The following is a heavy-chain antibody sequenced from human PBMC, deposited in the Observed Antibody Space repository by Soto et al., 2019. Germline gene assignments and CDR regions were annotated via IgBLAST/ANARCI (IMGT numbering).Heavy chain of an antibody. CDR1: DDSINSDKYY. CDR3: ARLEGLATISYYFDF. V-gene: IGHV4-39*01. CDR2: IYYRGNA. D-gene: IGHD3-9*01. J-gene: IGHJ4*02. Sequence: QLQLQESGPGLVKPSETLSLTCSVSDDSINSDKYYWGWIRHPPGKGLEWIGSIYYRGNAYYNPSLQTRVTISLDKSKRQFSLKLNSVTAADSAVYFCARLEGLATISYYFDFWGPGALVTVSS.